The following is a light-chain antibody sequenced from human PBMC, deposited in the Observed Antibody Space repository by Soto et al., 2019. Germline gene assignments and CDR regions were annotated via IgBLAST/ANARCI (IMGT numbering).Light chain of an antibody. CDR1: QSVGRN. CDR3: QQYNKCPYT. CDR2: GTS. J-gene: IGKJ2*01. Sequence: EIVMTQSPVALSVSPGESAALSCRASQSVGRNFAWYQQRPGQAPRVLIYGTSTRATGVSARFSGSGSGTDFTLTISSLQSEDFAVYYCQQYNKCPYTFGQGTRLEIK. V-gene: IGKV3-15*01.